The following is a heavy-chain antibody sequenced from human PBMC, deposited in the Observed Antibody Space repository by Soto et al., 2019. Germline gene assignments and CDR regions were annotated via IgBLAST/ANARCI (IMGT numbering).Heavy chain of an antibody. D-gene: IGHD6-19*01. CDR3: AREVSPNSRGWYTVLVRWFDP. J-gene: IGHJ5*02. V-gene: IGHV4-31*03. CDR1: GGSINSGDYY. Sequence: QVQLQESGPGLVKPSQTLSLTCPVSGGSINSGDYYWSWVRQLPGEGLEWIGFISYSGSTYYNPSLESRVTISLDTSKNQFSLELNSVTAADSAVYYCAREVSPNSRGWYTVLVRWFDPWGQGTLVTVSS. CDR2: ISYSGST.